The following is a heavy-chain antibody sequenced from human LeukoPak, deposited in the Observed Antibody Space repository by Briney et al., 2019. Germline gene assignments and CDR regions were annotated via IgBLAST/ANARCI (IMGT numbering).Heavy chain of an antibody. CDR3: ARAFSSSWYDY. D-gene: IGHD6-13*01. CDR1: GFTFGSYS. Sequence: GGSLRLSCAASGFTFGSYSMNWARQAPGKGLEWVSYISSSSSTIYYADSVKGRFTISRDNAKNSLYLQMNSLRAEDTAVYYCARAFSSSWYDYWGQGTLVTVSS. CDR2: ISSSSSTI. J-gene: IGHJ4*02. V-gene: IGHV3-48*01.